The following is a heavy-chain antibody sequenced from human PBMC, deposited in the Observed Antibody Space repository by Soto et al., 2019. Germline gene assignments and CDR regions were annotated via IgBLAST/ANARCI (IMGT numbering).Heavy chain of an antibody. J-gene: IGHJ4*02. CDR2: ISGSGDTK. CDR1: GGTFSAYE. Sequence: AGGSLRLSCAASGGTFSAYEMNWFRKAPGKGLEWVSYISGSGDTKYYADSVKGRFTISRDNAKNSLYLQMNSLRVEDTAVYYCARCYFGSGTYCFWGQGTPVTVSS. D-gene: IGHD3-10*01. V-gene: IGHV3-48*03. CDR3: ARCYFGSGTYCF.